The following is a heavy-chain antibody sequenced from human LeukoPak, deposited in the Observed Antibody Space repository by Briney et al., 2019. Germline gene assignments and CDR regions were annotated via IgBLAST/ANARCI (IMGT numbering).Heavy chain of an antibody. CDR3: ARGIRYLYSYAYYDY. CDR2: IKQDGSEK. D-gene: IGHD3-16*01. Sequence: PGGSLRLSCAASGFTFSKFWMSWVRQAPGKGLEWVANIKQDGSEKYYVGSVRGRFTISRDNAKNSLYLQMNSLRAEDTAVYYCARGIRYLYSYAYYDYWGQGTLVTVSS. V-gene: IGHV3-7*01. J-gene: IGHJ4*02. CDR1: GFTFSKFW.